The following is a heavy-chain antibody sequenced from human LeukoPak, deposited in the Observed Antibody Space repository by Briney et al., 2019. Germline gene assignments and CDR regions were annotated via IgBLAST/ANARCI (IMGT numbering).Heavy chain of an antibody. CDR1: GGSISSYY. V-gene: IGHV4-59*01. Sequence: SETLSLTCTVSGGSISSYYWSWIRQPPGKGLEWIGDIFYSGSTNYNPSLKSRVTISVDTSKNQFSLKLSSVTAADTAVYYCARAHSRPYYDFWSGYLPWFDPWGQGTLVTVSS. J-gene: IGHJ5*02. D-gene: IGHD3-3*01. CDR2: IFYSGST. CDR3: ARAHSRPYYDFWSGYLPWFDP.